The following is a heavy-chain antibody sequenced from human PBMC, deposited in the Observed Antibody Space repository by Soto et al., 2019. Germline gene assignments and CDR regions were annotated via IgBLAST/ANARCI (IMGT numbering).Heavy chain of an antibody. CDR1: GFTFSSYA. CDR2: ISGSGGST. Sequence: EVQLLESGGGLVQPGGSLRLSCAASGFTFSSYAMSWVRQAPGKGLEWVSAISGSGGSTYYADSVKGRFTISRDNSKNTLYLQMNSLRAEDTAVYYCTRCSAGSCYFTYWGQGTLVTVSS. J-gene: IGHJ4*02. D-gene: IGHD2-15*01. V-gene: IGHV3-23*01. CDR3: TRCSAGSCYFTY.